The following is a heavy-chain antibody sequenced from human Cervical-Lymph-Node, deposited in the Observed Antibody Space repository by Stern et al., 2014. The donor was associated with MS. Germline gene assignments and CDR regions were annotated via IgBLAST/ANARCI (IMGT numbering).Heavy chain of an antibody. J-gene: IGHJ4*02. CDR1: GYSFTANW. CDR2: IYPGDSDT. Sequence: EVQLVQSGAEVKKPGESLKISCKGSGYSFTANWIAWVRQMPGKDLEWSGIIYPGDSDTRYMPSVQAQFTISADKSISTAYLQWSSLKASDTAMYYCARDYGDYAFDYWGQGTLVTVSS. D-gene: IGHD4-17*01. CDR3: ARDYGDYAFDY. V-gene: IGHV5-51*01.